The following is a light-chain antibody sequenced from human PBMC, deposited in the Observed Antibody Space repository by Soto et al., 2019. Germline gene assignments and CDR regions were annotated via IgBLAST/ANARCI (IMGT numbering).Light chain of an antibody. CDR2: GAS. Sequence: DIQLTQSPIFLSASVGERVTICCRASQAIFNDLAWYQHKPGKTPNLLIFGASTLQSGVPSRVSGSGSGTEFNLTISSMQPQDFATSYCQPLNSHPRTFGQGTKLESK. CDR1: QAIFND. CDR3: QPLNSHPRT. V-gene: IGKV1-9*01. J-gene: IGKJ2*01.